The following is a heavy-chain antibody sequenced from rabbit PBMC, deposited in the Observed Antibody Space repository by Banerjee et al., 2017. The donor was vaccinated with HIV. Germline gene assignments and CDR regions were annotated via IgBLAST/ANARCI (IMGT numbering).Heavy chain of an antibody. D-gene: IGHD4-2*01. Sequence: QEQLEESGGDLVKPGASLTLTCTASGFSFSSSYWICWVRQAPGKGLEWIACIYTGSSGSTDYANWAKGRFTFSEASSTSVTLQMTSLTAADTATYFFARSIAGAHWELWGQGTLLPVS. CDR2: IYTGSSGST. V-gene: IGHV1S45*01. CDR1: GFSFSSSYW. CDR3: ARSIAGAHWEL. J-gene: IGHJ4*01.